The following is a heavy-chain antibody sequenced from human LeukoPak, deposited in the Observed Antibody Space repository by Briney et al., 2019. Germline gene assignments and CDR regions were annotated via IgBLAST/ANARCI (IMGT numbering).Heavy chain of an antibody. CDR3: ARDDYVWGSSSSSYGMDV. CDR1: GFTFSEYY. CDR2: ISSSGSNI. D-gene: IGHD3-16*01. J-gene: IGHJ6*02. V-gene: IGHV3-11*01. Sequence: PGGSLRLSCAASGFTFSEYYMSWVRQAPGKGLEGVSYISSSGSNIYYAESVKGRFTISRDNAKNSLYLQMNSLRAEDTAVYYCARDDYVWGSSSSSYGMDVWGQGTTVTVSS.